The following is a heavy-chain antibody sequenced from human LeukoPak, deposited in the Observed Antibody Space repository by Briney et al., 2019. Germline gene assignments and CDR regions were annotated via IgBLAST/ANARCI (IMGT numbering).Heavy chain of an antibody. J-gene: IGHJ4*02. CDR3: ARTIAARLLDY. CDR2: INPNSGGT. D-gene: IGHD6-6*01. Sequence: ASVKVSCKASGYTFTGYYMRWVRQAPGQGLEWMGRINPNSGGTNYAQKFQGRVTMTRDTSISIAYMELSRLRSDDTAVYYCARTIAARLLDYWGQGTLVTVSS. CDR1: GYTFTGYY. V-gene: IGHV1-2*06.